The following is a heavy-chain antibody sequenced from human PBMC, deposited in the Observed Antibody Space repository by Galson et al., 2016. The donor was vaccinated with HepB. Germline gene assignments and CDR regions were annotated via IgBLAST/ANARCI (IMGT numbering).Heavy chain of an antibody. J-gene: IGHJ4*01. D-gene: IGHD2-21*01. CDR1: GYTFTSYA. CDR2: INVGNGNT. Sequence: SVKVFCKASGYTFTSYAMHWVRQAPGQRLEWMGWINVGNGNTKHSQKFQGRVTTAREASASTAYMELSSLRSEDTAVYYCARDQGIGSYDYWGHGTLVTVSS. V-gene: IGHV1-3*01. CDR3: ARDQGIGSYDY.